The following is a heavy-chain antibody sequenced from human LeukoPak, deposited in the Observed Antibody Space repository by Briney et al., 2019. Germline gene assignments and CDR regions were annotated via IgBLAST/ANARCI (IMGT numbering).Heavy chain of an antibody. Sequence: GGSLRLSCTTSGFTSSRYGMNWVRQAPGKGLEWISYISSSSSNIQYADSVKGRFTISRDNARNSLYLQMNNLRAEDTAVYHCARGDGDDNWLIDYWGQGTLVTVSS. V-gene: IGHV3-48*04. D-gene: IGHD1-1*01. CDR3: ARGDGDDNWLIDY. CDR1: GFTSSRYG. CDR2: ISSSSSNI. J-gene: IGHJ4*02.